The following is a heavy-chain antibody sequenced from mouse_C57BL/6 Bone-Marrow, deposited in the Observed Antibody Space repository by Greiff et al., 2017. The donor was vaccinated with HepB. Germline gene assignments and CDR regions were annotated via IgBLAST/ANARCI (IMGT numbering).Heavy chain of an antibody. CDR2: IRNKANNHAT. CDR3: TSLLIYYYAMDY. V-gene: IGHV6-6*01. Sequence: EVKVEESGGGLVQPGGSMKLSCAASGFTFSDAWMDWVRQSPEKGLEWVAEIRNKANNHATYYAESVKGRFTISRDYSKSSVYLQMNSLRAEDTGIYYCTSLLIYYYAMDYWGQGTSVTVSS. CDR1: GFTFSDAW. D-gene: IGHD2-10*01. J-gene: IGHJ4*01.